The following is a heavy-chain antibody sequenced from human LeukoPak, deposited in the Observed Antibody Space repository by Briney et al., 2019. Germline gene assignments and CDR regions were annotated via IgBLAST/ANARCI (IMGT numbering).Heavy chain of an antibody. Sequence: SETLSLTCTVSGGSVSSGNYYWSWIRQPPGKGLEWIGYIFYSGSTKYNPSLKSRVTISVDTSKNQFSLKVSSVTAADTAVYYCAREIKTAGDYYYYMDVWGKETTVTVSS. CDR2: IFYSGST. D-gene: IGHD6-25*01. CDR3: AREIKTAGDYYYYMDV. J-gene: IGHJ6*03. CDR1: GGSVSSGNYY. V-gene: IGHV4-61*01.